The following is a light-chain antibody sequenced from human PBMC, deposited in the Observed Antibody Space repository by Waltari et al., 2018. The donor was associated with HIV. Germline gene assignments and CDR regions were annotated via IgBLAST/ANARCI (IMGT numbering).Light chain of an antibody. CDR3: NSYTSISTWV. CDR2: AVT. Sequence: QSALTQPASVSGSPGQSITFSCTVNSSDVGSYSYVSWYQHHPGKTPKLIIYAVTSRPSGVSNRFSGSKSGNTASLTISGLQAEDEADYYCNSYTSISTWVFGGGTKLTVL. CDR1: SSDVGSYSY. V-gene: IGLV2-14*01. J-gene: IGLJ3*02.